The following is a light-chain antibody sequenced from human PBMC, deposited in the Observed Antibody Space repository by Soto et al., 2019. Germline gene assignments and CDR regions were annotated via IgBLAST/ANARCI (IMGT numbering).Light chain of an antibody. CDR2: EVT. Sequence: SALTHPPSASGSLGQSVTISCTGTASDVGVYNYVSWYQQHPGKAPKLMIYEVTKRPSWVPDRFSGSKSGNTASLTVSGLQAEDEADYYCSSYAGSSTLYVFGTGTKVTVL. J-gene: IGLJ1*01. CDR3: SSYAGSSTLYV. V-gene: IGLV2-8*01. CDR1: ASDVGVYNY.